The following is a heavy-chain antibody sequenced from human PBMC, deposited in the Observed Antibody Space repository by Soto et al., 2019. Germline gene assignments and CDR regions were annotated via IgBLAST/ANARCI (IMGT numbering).Heavy chain of an antibody. Sequence: SVKVSCKASGGTLTTQGIIWVRQATGQGLEWMGGIVPVFGSPKYAQKFQGRLTITADRPTNSVYMDLSSLTSEDTATYYWAWDPPRCDVTLNLFGPWGQGTLVTVPS. V-gene: IGHV1-69*06. D-gene: IGHD3-22*01. CDR1: GGTLTTQG. J-gene: IGHJ5*02. CDR2: IVPVFGSP. CDR3: AWDPPRCDVTLNLFGP.